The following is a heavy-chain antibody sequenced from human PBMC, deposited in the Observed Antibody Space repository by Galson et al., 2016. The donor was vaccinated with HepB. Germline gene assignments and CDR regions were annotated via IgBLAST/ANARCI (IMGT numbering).Heavy chain of an antibody. CDR2: IYHTGST. J-gene: IGHJ2*01. CDR1: GDSINSGYY. D-gene: IGHD2-15*01. V-gene: IGHV4-38-2*02. CDR3: ARDPPRIGPPDWYFDL. Sequence: ETLSLTCTVSGDSINSGYYWGWIRQPPGKGLEWIASIYHTGSTYRNPSLKSRVTIFLDTSKNQFSLTLTSVTAADTPVYYCARDPPRIGPPDWYFDLWGRGTLVTVSS.